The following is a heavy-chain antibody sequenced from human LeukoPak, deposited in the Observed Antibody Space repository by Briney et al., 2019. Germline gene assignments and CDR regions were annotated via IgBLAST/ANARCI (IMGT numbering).Heavy chain of an antibody. D-gene: IGHD1-14*01. Sequence: ASVKVSCKASGYTFTSFDINWVRQATGQGLEWMGWMNPNSGNTGYAQKFQGRVTMTRNTSISTAYMELSSLRSEDTAVYYCARPSQPETETFYYYYGMDVWGQGTTVTVSS. CDR2: MNPNSGNT. CDR3: ARPSQPETETFYYYYGMDV. V-gene: IGHV1-8*01. CDR1: GYTFTSFD. J-gene: IGHJ6*02.